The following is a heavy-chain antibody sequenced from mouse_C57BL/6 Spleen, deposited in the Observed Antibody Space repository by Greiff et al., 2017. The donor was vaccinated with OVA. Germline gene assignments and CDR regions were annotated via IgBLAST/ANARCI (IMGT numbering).Heavy chain of an antibody. CDR3: ARRRDGYFHFDY. Sequence: VKLMESGPGLVAPSQSLSITCTVSGFSLTSYAISWVRQPPGKGLEWLGVIWPGGGTNYNSALKSRLSISKDNSKSQVFLKMNSLQTDDTARYYCARRRDGYFHFDYWGQGTTLTVSS. J-gene: IGHJ2*01. D-gene: IGHD2-3*01. CDR1: GFSLTSYA. V-gene: IGHV2-9-1*01. CDR2: IWPGGGT.